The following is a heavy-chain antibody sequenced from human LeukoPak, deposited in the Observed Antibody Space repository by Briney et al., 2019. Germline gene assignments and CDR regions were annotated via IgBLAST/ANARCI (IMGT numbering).Heavy chain of an antibody. J-gene: IGHJ4*02. CDR1: GFTFSSYG. V-gene: IGHV3-30*02. CDR3: AKGHLNVDTSSFGY. CDR2: IRYDGSNK. D-gene: IGHD5-18*01. Sequence: QPGGSLRLSCAAFGFTFSSYGMHWVRQAPGKGLEWVAFIRYDGSNKYYADSVKGRFTISRDNSKNTLYLLMNSLRAEDTAVYYCAKGHLNVDTSSFGYWGQGTLVTVSS.